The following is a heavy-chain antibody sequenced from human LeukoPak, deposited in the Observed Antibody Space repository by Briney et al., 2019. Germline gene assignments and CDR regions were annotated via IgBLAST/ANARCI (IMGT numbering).Heavy chain of an antibody. V-gene: IGHV3-30-3*01. CDR2: ISYDGSNK. Sequence: GGSLRLSCAASGFTFSSYAMHWVRQAPGKGLEWVAVISYDGSNKYYADSVKGRFTISRDNSKNTLYLQMNSLRAEDTAVYYCARSQLDYYYGMDVWGQGTTVTVSS. D-gene: IGHD2-2*01. CDR1: GFTFSSYA. CDR3: ARSQLDYYYGMDV. J-gene: IGHJ6*02.